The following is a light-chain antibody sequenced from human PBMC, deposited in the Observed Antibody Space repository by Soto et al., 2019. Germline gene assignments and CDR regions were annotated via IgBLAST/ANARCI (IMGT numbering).Light chain of an antibody. V-gene: IGKV1-5*03. CDR2: KAS. J-gene: IGKJ4*01. Sequence: DIQMTQSPSTLSAAVGDRVTITCRASQTVSSWLAWYQQKPGKAPKVLIYKASILESGVPSRFSGSGSGTEFTLTISSLQLDDFATYYCRQYLGYPLTFGGGTKVELE. CDR1: QTVSSW. CDR3: RQYLGYPLT.